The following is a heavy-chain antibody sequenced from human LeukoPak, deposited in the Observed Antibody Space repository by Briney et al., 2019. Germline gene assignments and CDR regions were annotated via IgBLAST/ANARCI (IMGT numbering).Heavy chain of an antibody. J-gene: IGHJ4*02. CDR3: AREYYDYVWGSYRYLTYFDY. Sequence: GASVKVSCKAPGYTFTSYAMHWVRQAPGQRLEWMGWINAGNGNTKYSQEFQGRVTITRDTSASTAYMELSSLRSEDMAVYYCAREYYDYVWGSYRYLTYFDYWGQGTLVTVSS. V-gene: IGHV1-3*03. CDR1: GYTFTSYA. CDR2: INAGNGNT. D-gene: IGHD3-16*02.